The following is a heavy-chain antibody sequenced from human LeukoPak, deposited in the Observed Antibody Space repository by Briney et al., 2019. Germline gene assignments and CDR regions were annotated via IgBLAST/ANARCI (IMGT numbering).Heavy chain of an antibody. CDR3: ARSSGVWFGELSSSFDY. Sequence: SETLSLTCTVSGGSISIYYWSWIRQPPGKGLEWIGYIYYSGSTNYNPSLKSRVTISVDTSKNQFSLKLSSVTAADTAVYYCARSSGVWFGELSSSFDYWDQGTLVTVSS. V-gene: IGHV4-59*08. D-gene: IGHD3-10*01. CDR2: IYYSGST. J-gene: IGHJ4*02. CDR1: GGSISIYY.